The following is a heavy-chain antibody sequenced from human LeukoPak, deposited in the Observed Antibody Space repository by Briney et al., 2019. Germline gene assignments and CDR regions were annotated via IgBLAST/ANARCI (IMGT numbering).Heavy chain of an antibody. D-gene: IGHD3-10*01. CDR2: ISAYNGNT. Sequence: ASVKVSCKASGYTFTSYGISWVRQAPGQGLEWMGWISAYNGNTNYAQKLQGRVTMTTDTSTSTAYMELRSLRSDDTAVYYCARFPYGSGSYYYYGMDVWGKGTTVTVSS. J-gene: IGHJ6*04. CDR3: ARFPYGSGSYYYYGMDV. V-gene: IGHV1-18*04. CDR1: GYTFTSYG.